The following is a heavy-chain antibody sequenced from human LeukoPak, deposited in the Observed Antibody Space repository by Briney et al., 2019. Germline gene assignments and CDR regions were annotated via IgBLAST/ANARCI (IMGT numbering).Heavy chain of an antibody. Sequence: NASETLSLTCTVSGGSISSSSYYWGWIRQPPGKGLEWIGSIYYSGSTYYNPSLKSRVTISVDTSKNQFSLKLSSVTAADTAVYYCARLSGGHRNYWGQGTLVTVSS. CDR3: ARLSGGHRNY. D-gene: IGHD7-27*01. V-gene: IGHV4-39*01. J-gene: IGHJ4*02. CDR2: IYYSGST. CDR1: GGSISSSSYY.